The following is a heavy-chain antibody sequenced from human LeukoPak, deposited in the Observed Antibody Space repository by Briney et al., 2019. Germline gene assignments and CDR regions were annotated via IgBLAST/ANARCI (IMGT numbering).Heavy chain of an antibody. CDR1: GYTFTSYD. V-gene: IGHV1-8*01. D-gene: IGHD3-22*01. J-gene: IGHJ5*02. CDR3: AREGFKAGDSSGYHGGPGFDP. CDR2: MNPNSGNT. Sequence: ASVKVSCKASGYTFTSYDINWVRQATGQGLEWMGWMNPNSGNTGYAQKFQGRVTMTRNTSISTAYMELSSLRSEDTAVYYSAREGFKAGDSSGYHGGPGFDPWGQGTLVTVSS.